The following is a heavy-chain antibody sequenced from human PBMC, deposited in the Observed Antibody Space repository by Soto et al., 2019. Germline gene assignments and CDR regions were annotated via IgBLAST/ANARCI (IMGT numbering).Heavy chain of an antibody. CDR1: GFTSSSYW. CDR3: ARDWYYFDTSDLFSADAFDI. J-gene: IGHJ3*02. CDR2: ISNDGTST. V-gene: IGHV3-74*01. D-gene: IGHD3-22*01. Sequence: EVQLVESGGGLVQPGGSLRLSCAASGFTSSSYWMHWVRQAPGKGLVWVSRISNDGTSTNYADSVKGRFTISRDNGKMTVYLEMNSLRAEDTAVYYCARDWYYFDTSDLFSADAFDIWGQGTTVTVSS.